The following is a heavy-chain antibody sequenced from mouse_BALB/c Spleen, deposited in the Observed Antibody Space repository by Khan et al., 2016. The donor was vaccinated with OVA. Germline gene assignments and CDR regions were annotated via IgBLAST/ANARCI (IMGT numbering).Heavy chain of an antibody. CDR1: GFSLTSYG. D-gene: IGHD1-1*01. CDR2: IWGDGST. J-gene: IGHJ4*01. CDR3: AKFTPDYYSMDY. V-gene: IGHV2-3*01. Sequence: QVQLKESGPGLVALSQSLSITCSISGFSLTSYGVNWVRQPPGKGLEWLGVIWGDGSTNYHSTLKSRLIITKDNSKRQVFLTLNSLQTDDTATYYCAKFTPDYYSMDYWGQGTSVTVSS.